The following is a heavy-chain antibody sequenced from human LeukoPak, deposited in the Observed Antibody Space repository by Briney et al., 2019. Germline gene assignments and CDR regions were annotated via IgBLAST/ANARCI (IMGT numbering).Heavy chain of an antibody. V-gene: IGHV4-59*08. CDR1: GGSISSYY. D-gene: IGHD3-22*01. CDR2: IYYSGST. Sequence: SETLSLTCTVSGGSISSYYWSRIRQPPGKGLEWIGYIYYSGSTNYNPSLKSRVTISVDTSKNQFSLKLSSVTAADTAVYYCAGQEYYYDSSGYWSHAFDIWGQGTMVTVSS. J-gene: IGHJ3*02. CDR3: AGQEYYYDSSGYWSHAFDI.